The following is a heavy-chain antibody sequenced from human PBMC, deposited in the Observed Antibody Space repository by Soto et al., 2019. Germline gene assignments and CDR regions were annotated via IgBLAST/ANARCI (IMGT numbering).Heavy chain of an antibody. CDR3: ARGRGYYYGMDV. V-gene: IGHV4-34*01. Sequence: SETLSLTCAVYGGSFSGYDWSWIRQPPGEGLEWIGEINHSGSTNNNPSLKSRVTISVDTSKKQFSLKLDSVTAADTAVYYCARGRGYYYGMDVWGQGTTVTVSS. J-gene: IGHJ6*02. CDR1: GGSFSGYD. D-gene: IGHD3-10*01. CDR2: INHSGST.